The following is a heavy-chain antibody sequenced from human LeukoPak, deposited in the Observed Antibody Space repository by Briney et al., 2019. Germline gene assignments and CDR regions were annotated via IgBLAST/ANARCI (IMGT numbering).Heavy chain of an antibody. CDR3: ARMESYYYYGMDV. D-gene: IGHD1-1*01. Sequence: SETLSLTCAVYGGSFSGYYWSWIRQPPGKGLEWIGEVNHSGSTNYNPSLKSRVTISVDTSKNQFSLKLSSVTAADTAVYYCARMESYYYYGMDVWGQGTTVTVSS. CDR1: GGSFSGYY. J-gene: IGHJ6*02. CDR2: VNHSGST. V-gene: IGHV4-34*01.